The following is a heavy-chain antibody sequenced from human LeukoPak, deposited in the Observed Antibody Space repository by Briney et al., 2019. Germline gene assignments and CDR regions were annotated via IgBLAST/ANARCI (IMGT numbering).Heavy chain of an antibody. CDR3: ARVPSSSWYNWYFDL. CDR1: GGSISSYY. D-gene: IGHD6-13*01. J-gene: IGHJ2*01. V-gene: IGHV4-59*01. CDR2: IYYSGST. Sequence: SETLSLTCTVSGGSISSYYWNWIRQPPGKGLEWIGYIYYSGSTNYNPSPNSRVTISVDTSKNQFSLKLTSVTAAGTAVYYCARVPSSSWYNWYFDLWGRGTLVTVSS.